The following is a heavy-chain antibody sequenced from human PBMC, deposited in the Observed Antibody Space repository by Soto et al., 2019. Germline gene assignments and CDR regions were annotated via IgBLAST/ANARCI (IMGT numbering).Heavy chain of an antibody. J-gene: IGHJ4*02. Sequence: GASVKVSCKASGGTFSSYAISWVRQAPGQGLEWMGGIIPIFGTANYAQKFQGRVTITADESTSTAYMELSSLRSEDTAVYYCARVHCSGGSCYSPFYYFDYWGQGTLVTVSS. D-gene: IGHD2-15*01. CDR1: GGTFSSYA. CDR3: ARVHCSGGSCYSPFYYFDY. CDR2: IIPIFGTA. V-gene: IGHV1-69*13.